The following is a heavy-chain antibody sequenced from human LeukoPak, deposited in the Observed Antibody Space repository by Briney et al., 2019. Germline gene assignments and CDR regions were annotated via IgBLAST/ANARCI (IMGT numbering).Heavy chain of an antibody. Sequence: GGSLRLSCAASGFTFSNAWMSWVRQAPGKGLEWVGRIKSKTDGGTTDYAAPVKGRFTISRDDSKNTLYLQMNSLKTEDTAAYYCTTGDDYCDSSGYYPNPTFDYWGQGTLVTVSS. J-gene: IGHJ4*02. D-gene: IGHD3-22*01. CDR2: IKSKTDGGTT. CDR3: TTGDDYCDSSGYYPNPTFDY. V-gene: IGHV3-15*01. CDR1: GFTFSNAW.